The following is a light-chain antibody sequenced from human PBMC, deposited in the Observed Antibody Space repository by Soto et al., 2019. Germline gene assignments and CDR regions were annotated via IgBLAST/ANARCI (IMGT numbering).Light chain of an antibody. CDR3: QHYNSYSEA. Sequence: EIQMTQSPSSVYASVGERVTITCRASQTIRSLLAWYQQKPGKAVKLLIYKASTLKSGGPSRFSGSGSGTEVTLTISSLQPDDFAAYYCQHYNSYSEAFGQGTNVDIK. CDR2: KAS. CDR1: QTIRSL. J-gene: IGKJ1*01. V-gene: IGKV1-5*03.